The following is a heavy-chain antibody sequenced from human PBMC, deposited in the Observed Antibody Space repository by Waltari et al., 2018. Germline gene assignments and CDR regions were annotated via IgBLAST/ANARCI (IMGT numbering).Heavy chain of an antibody. CDR2: IYYSGST. CDR1: GGSVSSGSYY. V-gene: IGHV4-61*01. CDR3: ARIPITMIVVVTTGAFDI. Sequence: QVQLQESGPGLVKPSETLSLPCTVSGGSVSSGSYYWSWIRQPPGKGLEWIGYIYYSGSTNYNPSRKRRVTISVDTSKNQFSLKLSSVTAADTAVYYCARIPITMIVVVTTGAFDIWGQGTMVTVSS. D-gene: IGHD3-22*01. J-gene: IGHJ3*02.